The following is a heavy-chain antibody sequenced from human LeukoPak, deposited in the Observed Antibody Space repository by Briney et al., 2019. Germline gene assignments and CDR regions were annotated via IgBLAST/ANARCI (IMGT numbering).Heavy chain of an antibody. Sequence: SVTVSFKASGYTFTDYFLHWVRQAPGQGLEWMGGIIPIFGTANYAQKFQGRVTITADESTSTAYMELSSLRSEDTAVYYCARAHKDSSGWAGCGYWGQGTLVTVSS. J-gene: IGHJ4*02. CDR1: GYTFTDYF. D-gene: IGHD6-19*01. CDR2: IIPIFGTA. CDR3: ARAHKDSSGWAGCGY. V-gene: IGHV1-69*13.